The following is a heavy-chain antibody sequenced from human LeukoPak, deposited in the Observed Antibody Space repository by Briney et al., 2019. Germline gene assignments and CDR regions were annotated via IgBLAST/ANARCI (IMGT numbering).Heavy chain of an antibody. J-gene: IGHJ4*02. V-gene: IGHV3-7*01. CDR1: GFTFTTYW. D-gene: IGHD7-27*01. Sequence: GGSLRLSCAASGFTFTTYWMTWVRQAPGKGLEWVTNIKEDGSQKYYVDSVKGRFTISRDNAKNSLYLQMDSLKAEDTAVYYCARENWANDYWGQGTLVTVSS. CDR2: IKEDGSQK. CDR3: ARENWANDY.